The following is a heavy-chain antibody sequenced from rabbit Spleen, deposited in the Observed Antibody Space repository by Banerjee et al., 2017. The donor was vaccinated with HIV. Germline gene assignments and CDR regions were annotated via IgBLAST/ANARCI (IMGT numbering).Heavy chain of an antibody. CDR1: GVSLNDKDV. V-gene: IGHV1S45*01. Sequence: EQLEESGGGLVKPEGSLTLTCKASGVSLNDKDVMCWVRQAPGKGLEWIACINIVTGKSVYASWAEGRFIMFRTSSTTVTLQMTSLTAADTATYFCARDLVAVIGWNFNLWGQGTLVTVS. CDR2: INIVTGKS. D-gene: IGHD1-1*01. CDR3: ARDLVAVIGWNFNL. J-gene: IGHJ4*01.